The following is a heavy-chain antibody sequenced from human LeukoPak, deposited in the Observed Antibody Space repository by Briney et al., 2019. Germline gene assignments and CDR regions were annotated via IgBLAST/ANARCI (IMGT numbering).Heavy chain of an antibody. CDR3: GRALHPYPNDGWDAFDI. CDR1: GFTFSSYS. Sequence: GGSLRLSCAASGFTFSSYSMHWVRQAPGKGLAWVAVISSDGNLKFCADSVKGRFTISRDNSKDTLYLQMNTLRPDDTAVYYCGRALHPYPNDGWDAFDIWGQGTMVTVSS. V-gene: IGHV3-30*04. D-gene: IGHD3-10*01. CDR2: ISSDGNLK. J-gene: IGHJ3*02.